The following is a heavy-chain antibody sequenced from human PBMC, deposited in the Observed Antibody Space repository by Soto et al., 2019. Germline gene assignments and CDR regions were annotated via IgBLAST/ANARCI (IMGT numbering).Heavy chain of an antibody. D-gene: IGHD1-1*01. J-gene: IGHJ4*02. Sequence: VASVKVSCKAFGGTFSNYAISWVRHAPGQGLEWMGWINPNSGGPISAQKFQGRVTMTRDTSISTAYLELSRLRSDDTAVYYCARGGTTSLDYWGQGTQVTVSS. CDR2: INPNSGGP. CDR3: ARGGTTSLDY. CDR1: GGTFSNYA. V-gene: IGHV1-2*02.